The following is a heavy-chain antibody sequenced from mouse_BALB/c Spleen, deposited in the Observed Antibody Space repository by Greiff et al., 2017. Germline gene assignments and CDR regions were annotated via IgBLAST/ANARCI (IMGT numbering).Heavy chain of an antibody. V-gene: IGHV1-5*01. CDR3: NYGSSYEFAY. CDR2: IYPGNSDT. Sequence: EVKLVESGTVLARPGASVQMSCKASGYTFTSYWMHWVKQRPGQGLEWIGAIYPGNSDTSYNQKFKGKAKLTAVTSTSTAYMELSSLTNEDSAVYYCNYGSSYEFAYWGQGTLVTVSA. CDR1: GYTFTSYW. D-gene: IGHD1-1*01. J-gene: IGHJ3*01.